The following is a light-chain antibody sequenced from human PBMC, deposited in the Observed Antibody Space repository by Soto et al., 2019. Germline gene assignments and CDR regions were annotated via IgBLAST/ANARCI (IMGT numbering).Light chain of an antibody. CDR1: QSITGY. CDR3: QQSFIAPWT. J-gene: IGKJ1*01. Sequence: DIPMTQSPSSLSASVGDRVTITCRASQSITGYLNWYQQKPGKVPKLLIYAASTLQSGVPSRFSGSGSGTDFTLTLSSLQAEDSATYYCQQSFIAPWTFGQGTMVEIK. CDR2: AAS. V-gene: IGKV1-39*01.